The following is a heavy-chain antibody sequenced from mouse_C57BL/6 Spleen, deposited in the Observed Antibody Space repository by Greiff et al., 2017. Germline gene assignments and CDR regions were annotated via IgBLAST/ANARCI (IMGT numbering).Heavy chain of an antibody. CDR1: GFSFNTYA. J-gene: IGHJ4*01. V-gene: IGHV10-1*01. CDR2: IRSKSNNYAT. D-gene: IGHD1-1*01. CDR3: VRHALYYYGSSYFYAMDY. Sequence: EVKLVESGGGLVQPKGSLKLSCAASGFSFNTYAMNWVRQAPGKGLEWVARIRSKSNNYATYYADSVKDRFTISRDDSESMLYLQMNNLKTEDTAMYYCVRHALYYYGSSYFYAMDYWGQGTSVTVSS.